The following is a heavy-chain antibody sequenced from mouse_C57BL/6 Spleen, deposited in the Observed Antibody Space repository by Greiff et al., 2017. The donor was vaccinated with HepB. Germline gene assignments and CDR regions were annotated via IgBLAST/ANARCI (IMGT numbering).Heavy chain of an antibody. CDR2: IHPNSGST. CDR3: AKKGGIYSGVDY. Sequence: QVQLKQPGAELVKPGASVKLSCKASGYTFTSYWMHWVKQRPGQGLEWIGMIHPNSGSTNYNEKFKSKATLTVDKSSSTAYMQLSSLTSEDSAVYYCAKKGGIYSGVDYWGQGTSVTVSS. D-gene: IGHD1-1*01. CDR1: GYTFTSYW. J-gene: IGHJ4*01. V-gene: IGHV1-64*01.